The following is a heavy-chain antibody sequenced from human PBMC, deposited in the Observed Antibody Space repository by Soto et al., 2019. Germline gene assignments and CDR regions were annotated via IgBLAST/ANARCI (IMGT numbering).Heavy chain of an antibody. V-gene: IGHV1-8*01. CDR1: GYTFTTYD. J-gene: IGHJ5*02. CDR2: MNPNSGDT. D-gene: IGHD3-3*01. Sequence: QVQLVQSGAEVQKPGASVKVSCKASGYTFTTYDINWVRQATGQGLEWMGWMNPNSGDTGYAEKFQGRVTMTRNTAINTAYMELNSLTSEYTAVYFCARGRDYAFWSSLNWFDPWGQGTLVTVSS. CDR3: ARGRDYAFWSSLNWFDP.